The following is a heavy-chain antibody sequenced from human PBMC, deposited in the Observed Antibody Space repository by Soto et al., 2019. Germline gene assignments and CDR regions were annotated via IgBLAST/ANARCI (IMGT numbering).Heavy chain of an antibody. J-gene: IGHJ4*02. V-gene: IGHV4-38-2*01. CDR2: IYHSGST. CDR3: ARGKVKHSGYDY. D-gene: IGHD5-12*01. Sequence: PSETLSLTCAVSGYSISSGYYWGWIRQPPGKGLEWIGSIYHSGSTYYNPSLKSRVTISVDTSKNQFSLKLSSVTAADTAVYYCARGKVKHSGYDYWGQGTLVTVSS. CDR1: GYSISSGYY.